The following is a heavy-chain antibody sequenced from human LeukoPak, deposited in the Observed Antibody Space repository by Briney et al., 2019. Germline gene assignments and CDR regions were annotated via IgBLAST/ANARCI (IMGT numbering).Heavy chain of an antibody. J-gene: IGHJ4*02. CDR3: ASRGSHRYFDY. V-gene: IGHV3-11*01. CDR1: GFTFSDYY. CDR2: ISSGSTI. D-gene: IGHD1-26*01. Sequence: GGSLRLSCAASGFTFSDYYMSWIRQAPGKGLEWVSYISSGSTIYYADSVKGRFTISRDNAKNSLYLQMNSLRAEDTAVYYCASRGSHRYFDYWGQGTLVTVSS.